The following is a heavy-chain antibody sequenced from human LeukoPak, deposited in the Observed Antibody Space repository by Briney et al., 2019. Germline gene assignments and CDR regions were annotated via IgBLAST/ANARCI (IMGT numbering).Heavy chain of an antibody. Sequence: SETLSLTCTVSGGSISSYYWSWIRQPAGKGLEWIGRIYTSGSTNYNPSLKSRVTMSVDTSKNQFSLKLGSVTAADTAVYYCARDRSWYSSSWYGSAFDYWGQGTLVTVSS. CDR3: ARDRSWYSSSWYGSAFDY. D-gene: IGHD6-13*01. J-gene: IGHJ4*02. V-gene: IGHV4-4*07. CDR1: GGSISSYY. CDR2: IYTSGST.